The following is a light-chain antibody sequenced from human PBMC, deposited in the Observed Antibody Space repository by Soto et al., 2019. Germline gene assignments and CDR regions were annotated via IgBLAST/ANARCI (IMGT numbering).Light chain of an antibody. CDR2: DAS. CDR3: QQYHSYWT. V-gene: IGKV1-5*01. Sequence: DFQMTQSPSTLSASVGDRVTITCRASQTIRSRLAWFQQKPGKAPKLLIYDASSLESGVPQRFSGSGSGTEFTLTISSLQTDDFSTYDCQQYHSYWTFGQGTKVE. CDR1: QTIRSR. J-gene: IGKJ1*01.